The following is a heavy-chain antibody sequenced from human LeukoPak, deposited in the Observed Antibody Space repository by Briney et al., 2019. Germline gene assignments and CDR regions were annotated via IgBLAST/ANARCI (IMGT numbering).Heavy chain of an antibody. CDR3: TTDKDYDSSGYSPDWFDP. J-gene: IGHJ5*02. Sequence: GGSLRLSCAASGFTFSNAWMSWVRQAPGKGLEWVGRIKSKTDGGTTDYAAPVKGRFTTSRDDSKNTLYLQMNSLKTEDTAVYYCTTDKDYDSSGYSPDWFDPWGQGTLVTVSS. CDR1: GFTFSNAW. D-gene: IGHD3-22*01. CDR2: IKSKTDGGTT. V-gene: IGHV3-15*01.